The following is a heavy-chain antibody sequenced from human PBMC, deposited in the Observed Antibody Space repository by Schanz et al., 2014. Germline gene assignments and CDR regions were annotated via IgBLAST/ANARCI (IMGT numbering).Heavy chain of an antibody. CDR1: GFTFSSYA. J-gene: IGHJ6*02. Sequence: QVQVGEDGGGVVQPGRSLRLSCAASGFTFSSYAMHWVRQAPGKGLEFFSVLSYDGSNKYYADSVKGRFTISRDNSKNTLYLQMNSLRAEDTAVYYCARGYSSSMDVWGQGTTVTVSS. CDR3: ARGYSSSMDV. CDR2: LSYDGSNK. D-gene: IGHD6-6*01. V-gene: IGHV3-30*04.